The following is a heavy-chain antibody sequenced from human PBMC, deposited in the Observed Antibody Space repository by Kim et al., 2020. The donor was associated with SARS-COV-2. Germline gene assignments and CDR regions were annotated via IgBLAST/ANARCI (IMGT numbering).Heavy chain of an antibody. CDR3: ARDDGDYVLGY. CDR2: IYYSGST. J-gene: IGHJ4*02. Sequence: SETLSLTCTVSGGSVSSGSYYWSWIRQPPGKGLEWIGYIYYSGSTNYNPSLKSRVTISVDTSKNQFSLKLSSVTAADTAAYYCARDDGDYVLGYWGQGTLVTVSS. D-gene: IGHD4-17*01. CDR1: GGSVSSGSYY. V-gene: IGHV4-61*01.